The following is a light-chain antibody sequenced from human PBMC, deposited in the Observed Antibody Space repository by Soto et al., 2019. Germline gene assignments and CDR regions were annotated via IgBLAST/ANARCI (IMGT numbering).Light chain of an antibody. CDR3: QQYGSTPWT. V-gene: IGKV3-20*01. CDR1: QSVSSSY. CDR2: GAS. Sequence: EVVLTQSPGTLSLSAGERATLSCRASQSVSSSYLAWYQQKPGQAPRLLIYGASSRATDIPDRITGSGSGTDFTLTISRLEPEDVAVYYCQQYGSTPWTFGQGTKVEIK. J-gene: IGKJ1*01.